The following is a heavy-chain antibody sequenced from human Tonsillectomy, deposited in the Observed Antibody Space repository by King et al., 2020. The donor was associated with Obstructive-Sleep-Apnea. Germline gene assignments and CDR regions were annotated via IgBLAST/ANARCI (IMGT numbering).Heavy chain of an antibody. V-gene: IGHV4-61*01. CDR1: GGSVCSGSYY. Sequence: QLQESGPGLVKPSETLSLTCTVAGGSVCSGSYYWSGIRPPPGKGVEGIGYIYYSGSTNYNPSLQSRVTISVDTSKNQFSLKLSSVTAADTAVYYCAKVGYSYGPSFDYWGQGTLVTVSS. D-gene: IGHD5-18*01. J-gene: IGHJ4*02. CDR2: IYYSGST. CDR3: AKVGYSYGPSFDY.